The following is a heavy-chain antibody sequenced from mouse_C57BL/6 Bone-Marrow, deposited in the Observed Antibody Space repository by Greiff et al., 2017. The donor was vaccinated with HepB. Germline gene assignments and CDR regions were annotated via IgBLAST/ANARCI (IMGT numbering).Heavy chain of an antibody. J-gene: IGHJ3*01. Sequence: EVQLQESGGDLVKPGGSLKLSCAASGFTFSSYGMSWVRQTPDKRLEWVATISSGGSYTYYPDSVKGRFTISRDNAKNTLYLQMSSLKSEDTAMYYCARRGIYYGNSSWFAYWGQGTLVTVSA. CDR1: GFTFSSYG. V-gene: IGHV5-6*01. D-gene: IGHD2-1*01. CDR2: ISSGGSYT. CDR3: ARRGIYYGNSSWFAY.